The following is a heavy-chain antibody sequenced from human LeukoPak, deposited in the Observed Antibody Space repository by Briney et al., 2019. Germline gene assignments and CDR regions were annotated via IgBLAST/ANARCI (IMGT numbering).Heavy chain of an antibody. J-gene: IGHJ4*02. CDR3: ARRAGAYSHPYDY. Sequence: GGSLRLSCVGSGFTFSMFGMHWVRQAPGKGLEWVSFIYSDNTHYSDSVKGRFTISRDNSKNTLYLQMNSLRAEDTAVYYCARRAGAYSHPYDYWGQGTLVTVSS. CDR2: IYSDNT. CDR1: GFTFSMFG. V-gene: IGHV3-NL1*01. D-gene: IGHD4/OR15-4a*01.